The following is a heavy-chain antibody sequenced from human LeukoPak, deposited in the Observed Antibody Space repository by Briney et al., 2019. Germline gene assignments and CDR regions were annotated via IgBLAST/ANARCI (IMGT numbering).Heavy chain of an antibody. CDR3: ARDGAQRGYYYYIDG. D-gene: IGHD3-16*01. J-gene: IGHJ6*03. CDR2: ISDSGGSA. Sequence: GGSLRLSCAASGFTFDSYAMNWVRQAPGKGLEWVSTISDSGGSASYTDSVKGQFTISRDNAKSSLYLQMNSLRAEDTAVYYCARDGAQRGYYYYIDGWGKGNTVTVSS. V-gene: IGHV3-23*01. CDR1: GFTFDSYA.